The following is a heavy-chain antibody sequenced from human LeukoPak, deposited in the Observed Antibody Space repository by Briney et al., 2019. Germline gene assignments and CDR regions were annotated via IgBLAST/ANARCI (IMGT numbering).Heavy chain of an antibody. CDR3: PSGGMGARKYYSDPFHY. CDR2: IYSAGST. CDR1: GFTVSTNY. V-gene: IGHV3-53*01. D-gene: IGHD3-10*01. J-gene: IGHJ4*02. Sequence: GGSLRLSCVASGFTVSTNYMSWVRQAPGKGLEWVSIIYSAGSTYYADSVRGRFTISRDSSKNTVCLQMNSLRAEDTAVYYCPSGGMGARKYYSDPFHYWGQGTLVTVSS.